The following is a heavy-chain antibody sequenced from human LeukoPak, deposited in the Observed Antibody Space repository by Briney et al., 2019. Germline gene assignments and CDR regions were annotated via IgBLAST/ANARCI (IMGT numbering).Heavy chain of an antibody. CDR1: GGSISSSRYY. V-gene: IGHV4-39*07. Sequence: SETLSLTCTVSGGSISSSRYYWGWIRQPPGKGLEWIGSIYYSGSTYYNPSLKSRVTISVDRSKNQFSLKLSSVTAADTAVYYCARAYIAVAKFDYWGQGTLVTVSS. J-gene: IGHJ4*02. CDR3: ARAYIAVAKFDY. D-gene: IGHD6-19*01. CDR2: IYYSGST.